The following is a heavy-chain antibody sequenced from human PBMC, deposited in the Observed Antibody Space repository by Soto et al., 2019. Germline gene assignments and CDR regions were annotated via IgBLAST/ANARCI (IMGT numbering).Heavy chain of an antibody. CDR1: GGSISSYY. V-gene: IGHV4-59*08. Sequence: QVQLQESGPGLVKPSETLSLTCTVSGGSISSYYWSWIRQPPGKGLEWIGAIYYSGSTNYNPSLKRRVTISGDTSKNQFSLKLSSVTAADTAVYYCARRSYDTMFGVVTYFELWGRGTLVTVSS. J-gene: IGHJ2*01. CDR2: IYYSGST. CDR3: ARRSYDTMFGVVTYFEL. D-gene: IGHD3-3*01.